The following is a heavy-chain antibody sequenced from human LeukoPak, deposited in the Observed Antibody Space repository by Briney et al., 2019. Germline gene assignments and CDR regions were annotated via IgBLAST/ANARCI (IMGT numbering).Heavy chain of an antibody. D-gene: IGHD1-7*01. CDR1: GYTFTSYG. J-gene: IGHJ4*02. CDR3: ARVHAYCGTSTTSCLDY. V-gene: IGHV1-18*01. Sequence: GASVKVSCKASGYTFTSYGISWVRQAPGQGLEWMGWISAYNGNTNYAQKLQGRVTMTTDTSTSTAYMELRSLRSDDTAVYYCARVHAYCGTSTTSCLDYWGQGTLVTVSS. CDR2: ISAYNGNT.